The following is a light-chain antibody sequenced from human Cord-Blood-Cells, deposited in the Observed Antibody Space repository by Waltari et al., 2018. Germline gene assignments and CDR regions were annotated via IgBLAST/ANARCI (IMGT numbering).Light chain of an antibody. CDR3: QSYDSSLSGSV. Sequence: QSVLTQPPSVSGTPGQRVTISCTGSSSNIGAGYDVHWYQQLPGTAPKLLILGKSNRPSGVPDRFSGSKSGTSASPASTGLQAEDEADYYCQSYDSSLSGSVFGGGTKLTVL. CDR2: GKS. CDR1: SSNIGAGYD. V-gene: IGLV1-40*01. J-gene: IGLJ3*02.